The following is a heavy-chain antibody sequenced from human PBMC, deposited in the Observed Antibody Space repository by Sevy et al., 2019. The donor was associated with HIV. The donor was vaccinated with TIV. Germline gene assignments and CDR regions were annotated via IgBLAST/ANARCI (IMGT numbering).Heavy chain of an antibody. V-gene: IGHV1-24*01. CDR3: ATTKDYYDTSCYPFDS. CDR1: GYTLTELS. CDR2: FDPGDDET. D-gene: IGHD3-22*01. Sequence: ASVKVSGKVSGYTLTELSMHWVRQAPGKGLEWMGTFDPGDDETIYAQKFQGRVTMTEDTSTDTAYMELSRLRSEDTAVYYCATTKDYYDTSCYPFDSWVQGTLVTVSS. J-gene: IGHJ4*02.